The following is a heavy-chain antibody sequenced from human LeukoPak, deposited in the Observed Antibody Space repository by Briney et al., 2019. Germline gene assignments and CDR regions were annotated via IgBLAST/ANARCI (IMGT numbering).Heavy chain of an antibody. CDR3: ARDRLWEVGATPYFAY. CDR2: ISSSRSDT. CDR1: GFTFSDYY. Sequence: GGSLRLSCAASGFTFSDYYMSWIRQAPGKGLEWVSYISSSRSDTKYADSVRGRFTISRDNAKNSLYLQMNSLRAEDTAVYYCARDRLWEVGATPYFAYWGQGTLVTVSS. D-gene: IGHD1-26*01. V-gene: IGHV3-11*05. J-gene: IGHJ4*02.